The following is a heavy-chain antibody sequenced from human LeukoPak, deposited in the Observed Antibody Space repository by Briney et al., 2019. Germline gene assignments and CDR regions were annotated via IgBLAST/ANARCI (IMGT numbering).Heavy chain of an antibody. CDR3: ARLESLNFDY. Sequence: SETLSLTCAVSGYSISSGYYWGWIRQPPGKGLEWIGSIYHSGSTYYNPSLKSRVTISVDTSKNQFSLKLSSVTAADTAVYYCARLESLNFDYWGQRTLVTVSS. V-gene: IGHV4-38-2*01. CDR1: GYSISSGYY. CDR2: IYHSGST. J-gene: IGHJ4*02. D-gene: IGHD5-24*01.